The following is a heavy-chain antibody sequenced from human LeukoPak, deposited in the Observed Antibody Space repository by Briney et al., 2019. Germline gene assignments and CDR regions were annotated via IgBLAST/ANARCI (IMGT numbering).Heavy chain of an antibody. J-gene: IGHJ4*02. V-gene: IGHV3-30*04. D-gene: IGHD2-2*01. CDR2: ISNDGGDK. CDR3: ARAGVTGPAVYYFDN. CDR1: GFTFRSYA. Sequence: PGGSLRLSCAASGFTFRSYAMHWVRQVPGKGLEWVAVISNDGGDKHHADSVKGRFTISRDNSKNTLYLQMNSVRGEDTALYYCARAGVTGPAVYYFDNWGPGTRVTVSS.